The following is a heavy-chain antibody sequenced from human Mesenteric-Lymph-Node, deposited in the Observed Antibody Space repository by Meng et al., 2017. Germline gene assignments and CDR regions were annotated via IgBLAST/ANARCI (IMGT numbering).Heavy chain of an antibody. CDR1: GGSFSGYW. V-gene: IGHV4-34*01. CDR2: MYHSGTT. Sequence: QVQLQQWGAGLLKSSESLSLICAVCGGSFSGYWWTWVRQSPGKGLEWIGEMYHSGTTNYNPSLKSRVTISMDTSKNQFSLRLSSVTAADTAVYYCARNYYFDYWGQGTLVTVSS. CDR3: ARNYYFDY. J-gene: IGHJ4*02.